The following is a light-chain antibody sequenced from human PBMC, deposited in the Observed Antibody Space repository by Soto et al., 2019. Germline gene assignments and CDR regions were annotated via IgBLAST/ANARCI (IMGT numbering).Light chain of an antibody. J-gene: IGKJ3*01. CDR1: QSVRSH. CDR2: GAS. V-gene: IGKV3-15*01. Sequence: EVVMTQSPATLSVSPGERATLSCRASQSVRSHLAWYQQKPGQAPSLLIFGASTRATGVPARFSGSESGTEFTLTISRLEPEDFGVYYCQQYGDSPLTSGPGTKVDIK. CDR3: QQYGDSPLT.